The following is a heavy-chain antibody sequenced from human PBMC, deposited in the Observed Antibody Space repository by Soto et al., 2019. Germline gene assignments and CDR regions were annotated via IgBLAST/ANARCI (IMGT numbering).Heavy chain of an antibody. Sequence: QVQLMQSGAEVKKPGASVKVSCKASGYTFTSYDITWVRQATGQGLEWMGWMNPNSGNTVYAQKFQGRVTMTRNTSISTAYMELSSLRCEATAVYYCAREKVGANDYWGQGTLVTVSS. CDR3: AREKVGANDY. CDR2: MNPNSGNT. J-gene: IGHJ4*02. V-gene: IGHV1-8*01. D-gene: IGHD1-26*01. CDR1: GYTFTSYD.